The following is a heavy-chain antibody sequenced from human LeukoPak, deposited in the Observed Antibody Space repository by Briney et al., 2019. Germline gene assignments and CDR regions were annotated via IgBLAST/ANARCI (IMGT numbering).Heavy chain of an antibody. J-gene: IGHJ4*02. V-gene: IGHV3-48*01. Sequence: GGSLGLSCAASGFTFSSHSMNWVRQTPGKGLEWVSYISSGSSARYYADSVKGRFTISRDDARNSLYLQMNSLRAEDTAVYYCARMSGSRLPGYWGQGTLVTVSS. CDR3: ARMSGSRLPGY. D-gene: IGHD3-3*01. CDR1: GFTFSSHS. CDR2: ISSGSSAR.